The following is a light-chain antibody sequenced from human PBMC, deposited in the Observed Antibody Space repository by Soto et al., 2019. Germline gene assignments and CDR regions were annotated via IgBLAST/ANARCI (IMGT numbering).Light chain of an antibody. V-gene: IGKV3-20*01. CDR3: QQYGSSPWT. CDR2: GAS. CDR1: QSVSXTY. J-gene: IGKJ1*01. Sequence: EIVLTQSPGTLSLSPGERATLSCRASQSVSXTYLAWYQXXXXXPPRLLIYGASGRATGIPDRFSGSGSGTDFTLTISRLEPEDFAVYYCQQYGSSPWTFGQGTKVEIK.